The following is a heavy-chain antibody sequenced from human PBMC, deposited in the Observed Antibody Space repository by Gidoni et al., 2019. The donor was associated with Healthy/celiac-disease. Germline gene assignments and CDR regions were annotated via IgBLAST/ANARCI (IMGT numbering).Heavy chain of an antibody. J-gene: IGHJ4*02. CDR1: GFTFSSYA. V-gene: IGHV3-23*01. Sequence: EVQLLESGGGLVQPGGSLRLSCAASGFTFSSYAMSLVRQAPGKGLEWVSAISGSGGSTYYADSVKGRFTISRDNSKNTLYLQMNSLRAEDTAVYYCAKDGEYYDFWSGYFFAPEMGYWGQGTLVTVSS. CDR2: ISGSGGST. CDR3: AKDGEYYDFWSGYFFAPEMGY. D-gene: IGHD3-3*01.